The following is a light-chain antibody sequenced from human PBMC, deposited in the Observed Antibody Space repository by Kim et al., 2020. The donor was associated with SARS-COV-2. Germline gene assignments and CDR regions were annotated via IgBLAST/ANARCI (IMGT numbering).Light chain of an antibody. CDR3: QQYSKWSPA. CDR1: QNINTN. J-gene: IGKJ2*01. CDR2: GAS. V-gene: IGKV3-15*01. Sequence: DTLMTQSPAILSMSPGERATLSCTASQNINTNLAWYQQKPGQAPRLLIYGASTRATGFPARFSGSGSGTEFTLTISSLQSEDFAVYFCQQYSKWSPAFGQGTKLEI.